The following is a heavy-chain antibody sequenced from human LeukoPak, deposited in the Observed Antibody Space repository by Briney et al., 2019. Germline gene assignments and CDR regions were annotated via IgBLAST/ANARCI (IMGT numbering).Heavy chain of an antibody. Sequence: ASVNVSCKASGYTFTGYYMHWVRQAPGQGLEWMGWMNPNSGNIGYAQKFQGRVTITRNTSISTAYMELSSLRSEDTAVYYCARGRVVPAAIYYYYYYMDVWGKGTTVTVSS. CDR2: MNPNSGNI. CDR1: GYTFTGYY. V-gene: IGHV1-8*03. D-gene: IGHD2-2*02. CDR3: ARGRVVPAAIYYYYYYMDV. J-gene: IGHJ6*03.